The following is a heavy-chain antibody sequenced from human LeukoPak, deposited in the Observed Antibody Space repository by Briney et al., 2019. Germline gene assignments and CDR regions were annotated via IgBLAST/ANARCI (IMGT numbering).Heavy chain of an antibody. CDR1: GGIFSSYA. D-gene: IGHD3-3*02. CDR3: ASFSHGYYFDY. V-gene: IGHV1-69*05. Sequence: SVKVSCKASGGIFSSYAIIWVRQAPGQGLEWMGGIIPIFGTANYAQKFQGRVTITTDESTSTAYMELSSLRSEDTAVYYCASFSHGYYFDYWGQGTLVTVSS. J-gene: IGHJ4*02. CDR2: IIPIFGTA.